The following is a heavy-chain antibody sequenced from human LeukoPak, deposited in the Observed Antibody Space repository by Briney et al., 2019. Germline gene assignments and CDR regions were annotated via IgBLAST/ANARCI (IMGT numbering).Heavy chain of an antibody. Sequence: GGSLRLSCAASGFTFSSYSMNWVRQAPGKGLEWVSYISSSSSTIYYADSVKGRFTISRDNAKNSLYLQMNSLRAEDTAVYYCARDRMATIYYFDYWGQGTLATVSS. D-gene: IGHD5-24*01. V-gene: IGHV3-48*01. J-gene: IGHJ4*02. CDR3: ARDRMATIYYFDY. CDR1: GFTFSSYS. CDR2: ISSSSSTI.